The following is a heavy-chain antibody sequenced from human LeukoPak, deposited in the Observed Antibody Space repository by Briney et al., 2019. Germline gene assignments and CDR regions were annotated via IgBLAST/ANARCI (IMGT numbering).Heavy chain of an antibody. CDR3: AREGGFYRPLDY. Sequence: PSETLSLTCGVSGGSVINTNWWTWVRPPPGKGLEWIGEVHLDGRTNHNPSLESRLNMSVDVPEHQVSLKLTSVTAADTAVYYCAREGGFYRPLDYSGQGTLVTVSS. CDR2: VHLDGRT. CDR1: GGSVINTNW. J-gene: IGHJ4*02. V-gene: IGHV4-4*02. D-gene: IGHD3-3*01.